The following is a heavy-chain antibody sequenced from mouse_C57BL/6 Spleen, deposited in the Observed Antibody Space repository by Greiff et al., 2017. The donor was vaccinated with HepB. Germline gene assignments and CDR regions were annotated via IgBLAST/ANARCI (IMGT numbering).Heavy chain of an antibody. J-gene: IGHJ1*03. CDR2: INPGSGGT. V-gene: IGHV1-54*01. CDR3: ARYFDV. Sequence: VKLMESGAELVRPGTSVKVSCKASGYAFTNYLIEWVKQRPGQRLEWIGVINPGSGGTNYNEKFKGKATLTADKSSSTAYMQLSSLTSEDSAVYFCARYFDVWGTGTTVTVSS. CDR1: GYAFTNYL.